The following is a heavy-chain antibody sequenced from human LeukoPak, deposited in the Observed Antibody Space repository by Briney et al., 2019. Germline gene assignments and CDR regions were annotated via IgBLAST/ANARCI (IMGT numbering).Heavy chain of an antibody. V-gene: IGHV3-74*01. J-gene: IGHJ5*02. CDR1: GFTFSSYA. Sequence: GGSPRLSCAASGFTFSSYAMNWVRQAPGKGLLWVSRINPDGRSTGYADAVKGRFAISRDNAKDTLYLQMNSLRAEDTAVYYCVKYGDYRFDPWGQGTLVTVSS. CDR2: INPDGRST. CDR3: VKYGDYRFDP. D-gene: IGHD4-17*01.